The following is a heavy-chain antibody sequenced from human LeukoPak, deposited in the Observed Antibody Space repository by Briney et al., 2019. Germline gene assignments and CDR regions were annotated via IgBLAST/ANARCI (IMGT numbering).Heavy chain of an antibody. Sequence: GASVKVSCKASGGTFSSYAISWVRQAPGQGLEWMGWISAYNGNTNYAQKLQGRVTMTTDTSTSTAYMELRSLRSDDTAVYYCARTSSSWYFDYWGQGTLVTVSS. CDR1: GGTFSSYA. CDR3: ARTSSSWYFDY. CDR2: ISAYNGNT. V-gene: IGHV1-18*01. D-gene: IGHD6-13*01. J-gene: IGHJ4*02.